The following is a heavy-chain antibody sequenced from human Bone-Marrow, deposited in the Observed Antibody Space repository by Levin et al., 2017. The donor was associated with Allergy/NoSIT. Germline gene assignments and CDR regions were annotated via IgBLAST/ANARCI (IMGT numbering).Heavy chain of an antibody. D-gene: IGHD3-10*01. CDR2: ISYDGSEK. CDR1: GFNFEVYG. CDR3: VRNSASTLGWSMAV. V-gene: IGHV3-30*03. Sequence: AGGSLRLSCAASGFNFEVYGIHWVRQAPGKGLEWVSIISYDGSEKYFADSVKGRFTISRDNAKNTVSLQMNSLRNEDTALYYCVRNSASTLGWSMAVWGQGTMVTVSS. J-gene: IGHJ6*02.